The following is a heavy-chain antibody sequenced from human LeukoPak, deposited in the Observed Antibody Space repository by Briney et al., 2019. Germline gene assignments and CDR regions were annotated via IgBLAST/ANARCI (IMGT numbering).Heavy chain of an antibody. Sequence: GGSLRLSCAASGFTFSSYAMSWVRQAPGKGLECVSTLSGSGDTTSYADSVKGRFTISRDNSKNTLYLRMNSLRVEDTALYYCAKDMYNWNHGRYFDYWGQGTLVTVSS. D-gene: IGHD1-14*01. J-gene: IGHJ4*02. CDR2: LSGSGDTT. CDR3: AKDMYNWNHGRYFDY. CDR1: GFTFSSYA. V-gene: IGHV3-23*01.